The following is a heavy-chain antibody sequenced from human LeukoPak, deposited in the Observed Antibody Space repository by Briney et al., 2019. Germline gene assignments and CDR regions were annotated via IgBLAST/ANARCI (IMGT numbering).Heavy chain of an antibody. CDR1: GYTFTGYY. Sequence: ASMKVSCKASGYTFTGYYMHWVRQAPGQGLEWMGWINPNSGGTNYAQKFQGRVTMTRDTSISTAYMELSRLRSDDTAVYYCARGPDYGDYPYYFDYWGQGTLVTVSS. D-gene: IGHD4-17*01. V-gene: IGHV1-2*02. CDR2: INPNSGGT. J-gene: IGHJ4*02. CDR3: ARGPDYGDYPYYFDY.